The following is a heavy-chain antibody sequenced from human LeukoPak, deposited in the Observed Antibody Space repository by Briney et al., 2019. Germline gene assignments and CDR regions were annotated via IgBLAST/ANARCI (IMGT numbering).Heavy chain of an antibody. D-gene: IGHD2-21*01. CDR1: GGSISSYY. V-gene: IGHV4-59*01. Sequence: SETLSLTCTVSGGSISSYYWSWIRQPPGKGLEWIGYIYYSGSTNYNPSLKSRVTISVDTSKNQFSLKLSSVTAADTAVYYCASSWGGDYYYFDYWGQGTLVTVSS. CDR2: IYYSGST. CDR3: ASSWGGDYYYFDY. J-gene: IGHJ4*02.